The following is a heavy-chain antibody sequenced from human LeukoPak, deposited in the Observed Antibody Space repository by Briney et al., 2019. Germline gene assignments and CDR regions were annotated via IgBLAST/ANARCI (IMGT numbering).Heavy chain of an antibody. D-gene: IGHD6-13*01. V-gene: IGHV1-69*05. CDR1: LGTFSSYA. CDR2: IIPIFGTA. CDR3: ASYERYSSSWSPPFDY. J-gene: IGHJ4*02. Sequence: SVKVSRKASLGTFSSYAISWVRQAPGQGLEWMGGIIPIFGTANYAQEFQGRVTITTDESTSTADMELSSLRSEDRAVYDCASYERYSSSWSPPFDYRGQGTLVTVSS.